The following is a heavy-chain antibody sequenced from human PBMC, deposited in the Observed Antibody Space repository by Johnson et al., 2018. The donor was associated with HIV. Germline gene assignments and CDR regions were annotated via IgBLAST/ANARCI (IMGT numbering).Heavy chain of an antibody. J-gene: IGHJ3*02. D-gene: IGHD2-21*02. CDR3: AKDKAVVTALYDAFDI. CDR1: GFTFSSFG. V-gene: IGHV3-30*02. CDR2: IRKDGGNK. Sequence: QVQLVESGGGVVQPGGSLKLSCAASGFTFSSFGLPWVRRAPGKGLEWVEFIRKDGGNKNYADSVKGRFTISRDNSKNTLYLQLNSLRAEDTAVYYCAKDKAVVTALYDAFDIWGQGTMVTVSS.